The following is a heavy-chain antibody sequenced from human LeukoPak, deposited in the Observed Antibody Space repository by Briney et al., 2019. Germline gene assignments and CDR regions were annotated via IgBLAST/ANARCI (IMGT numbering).Heavy chain of an antibody. V-gene: IGHV3-64D*06. CDR3: VREGLERRTNSDY. J-gene: IGHJ4*02. Sequence: GGSLRLSCSASGFTFTSHVMHWVRQAPGKGLQYYAGSVKGRFTIFRDSSKNTVYLQMNSLTAEDTAVYYCVREGLERRTNSDYWGQGTLVSVSS. D-gene: IGHD1-1*01. CDR1: GFTFTSHV.